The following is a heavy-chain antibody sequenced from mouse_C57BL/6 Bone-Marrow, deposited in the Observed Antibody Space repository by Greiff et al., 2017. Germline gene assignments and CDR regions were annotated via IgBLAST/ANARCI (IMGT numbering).Heavy chain of an antibody. Sequence: EVKLVESGGGLVKPGGSLKLSCAASGFTFSSYAMSWVRQTPEKRLEWVATISDGGSYTYYPDNVQGRFTISRDNAKNNLCLQMSHLKSEDTAMYSCAIYRDDGYYPFAYWGQGTLVTVSA. J-gene: IGHJ3*01. V-gene: IGHV5-4*03. CDR3: AIYRDDGYYPFAY. CDR2: ISDGGSYT. CDR1: GFTFSSYA. D-gene: IGHD2-3*01.